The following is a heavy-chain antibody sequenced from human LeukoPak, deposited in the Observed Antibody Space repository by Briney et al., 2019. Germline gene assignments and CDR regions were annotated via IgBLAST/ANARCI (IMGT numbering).Heavy chain of an antibody. D-gene: IGHD2-2*01. J-gene: IGHJ1*01. V-gene: IGHV3-23*01. CDR2: ISGSGGST. CDR1: GFTFSSYA. Sequence: GGSLRLSCAASGFTFSSYAMSWVRQAPGKGLEWVSGISGSGGSTYYADSVKGRFTISRDNSKNTLYLQMNSLRAEDTAVYYCAKELARVVVAARYFQHWGQGTLVTVSS. CDR3: AKELARVVVAARYFQH.